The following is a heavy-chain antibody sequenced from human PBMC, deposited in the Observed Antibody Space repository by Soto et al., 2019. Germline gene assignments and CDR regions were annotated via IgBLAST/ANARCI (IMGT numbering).Heavy chain of an antibody. V-gene: IGHV4-39*01. D-gene: IGHD6-19*01. CDR2: IYYSGST. Sequence: PSETLSLTCTVSGGSISSSSYYWGWIRQPPGKGLEWIGSIYYSGSTYYNPSLKSRVTISVDTSKNQFSLKLSSVTAADTAVYYCARGNAVAATHDAFDIWGQGTMVTVSS. J-gene: IGHJ3*02. CDR1: GGSISSSSYY. CDR3: ARGNAVAATHDAFDI.